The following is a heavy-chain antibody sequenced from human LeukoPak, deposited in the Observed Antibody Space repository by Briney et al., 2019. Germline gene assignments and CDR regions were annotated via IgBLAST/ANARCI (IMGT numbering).Heavy chain of an antibody. J-gene: IGHJ4*02. Sequence: SETLSLTCTISGGSISNYYWSWIRQPPGKGLEWIVNIYHTGSTYYNPSLKSRVTISVDTSKNQFSLKLSSVTAADTAVYYCVRSSSSIFDYWGQGTLVTVSS. D-gene: IGHD6-6*01. V-gene: IGHV4-59*04. CDR1: GGSISNYY. CDR2: IYHTGST. CDR3: VRSSSSIFDY.